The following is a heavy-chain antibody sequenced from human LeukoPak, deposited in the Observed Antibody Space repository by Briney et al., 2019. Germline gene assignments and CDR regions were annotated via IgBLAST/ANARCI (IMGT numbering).Heavy chain of an antibody. CDR1: GFSFSSHG. D-gene: IGHD1-20*01. V-gene: IGHV3-30*18. Sequence: GGSLRLSCAASGFSFSSHGMHWVRQAPGKGLDWVAVISYDGSSKYYADSVKGRFTISRDNSKNTLYLQMNSLRPEDTAVYFCAKDVKYNWNYIDYWGQGTLVAVFS. J-gene: IGHJ4*02. CDR3: AKDVKYNWNYIDY. CDR2: ISYDGSSK.